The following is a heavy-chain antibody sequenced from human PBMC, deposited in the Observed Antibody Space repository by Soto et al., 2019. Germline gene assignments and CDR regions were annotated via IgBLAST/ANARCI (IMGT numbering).Heavy chain of an antibody. V-gene: IGHV4-59*08. CDR1: SGSITNYY. CDR3: ARHGFGSLHGLVDV. CDR2: IQYSGYS. J-gene: IGHJ6*02. Sequence: QVQLQESGLGLVKPSETLSLTCTVSSGSITNYYCSWFRQPPGKGLEWIGYIQYSGYSAYNLSLKRRVTMSMDTSKTQFSLMLESVTATDTAVYYCARHGFGSLHGLVDVWVQGTTVIVSS. D-gene: IGHD3-10*01.